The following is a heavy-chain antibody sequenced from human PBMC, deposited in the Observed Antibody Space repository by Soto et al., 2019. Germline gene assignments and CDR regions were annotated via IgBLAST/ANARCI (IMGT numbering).Heavy chain of an antibody. Sequence: QITLKESGPTLVKPTQTLTLTCTFSGFSLSTSGVGVGWIRQPPGKALEWLALIYWNDDKRYSPSLKSRLTITKDTSKNQVVLTMTNMDPVDTATYYCAHSGIAVAGTPQFDYCGQGTLVTVSS. V-gene: IGHV2-5*01. CDR3: AHSGIAVAGTPQFDY. CDR2: IYWNDDK. D-gene: IGHD6-19*01. J-gene: IGHJ4*02. CDR1: GFSLSTSGVG.